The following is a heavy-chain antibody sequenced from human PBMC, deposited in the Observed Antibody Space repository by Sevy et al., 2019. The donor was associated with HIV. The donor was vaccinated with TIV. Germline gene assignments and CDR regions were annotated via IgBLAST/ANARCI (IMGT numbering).Heavy chain of an antibody. D-gene: IGHD3-22*01. CDR2: ISSHGSTL. CDR1: GFTFSRYS. J-gene: IGHJ5*02. CDR3: ARDDSSAQYLNYFDP. Sequence: GGSLRLSCAASGFTFSRYSMNWVRQAPGKGLEWVSYISSHGSTLYYADSVKGRFTISRDNAVNSLYLQMNSLRDEDTAVYYCARDDSSAQYLNYFDPWGPGTLVTVSS. V-gene: IGHV3-48*02.